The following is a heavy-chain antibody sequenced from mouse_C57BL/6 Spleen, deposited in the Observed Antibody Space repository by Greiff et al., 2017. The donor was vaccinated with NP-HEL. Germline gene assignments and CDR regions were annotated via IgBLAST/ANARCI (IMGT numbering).Heavy chain of an antibody. CDR2: IYPGDGDT. V-gene: IGHV1-82*01. CDR3: ARLSTGSGFFDY. CDR1: GYAFSSSW. J-gene: IGHJ2*01. Sequence: VQLQQSGPELVKPGASVKISCKASGYAFSSSWMNWVKQRPGKGLEWIGRIYPGDGDTNYNGKFKGKATLTADKSSSTAYMQLSSLTSEDSAVYVCARLSTGSGFFDYWGQGTTLTVSS. D-gene: IGHD1-1*01.